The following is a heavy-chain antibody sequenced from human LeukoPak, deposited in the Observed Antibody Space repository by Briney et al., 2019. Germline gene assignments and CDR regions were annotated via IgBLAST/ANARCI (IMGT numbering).Heavy chain of an antibody. CDR3: ARAAYYYDSSGYPVFDY. CDR2: IIPICGTT. V-gene: IGHV1-69*13. J-gene: IGHJ4*02. D-gene: IGHD3-22*01. CDR1: GYTFTSYG. Sequence: GASVKVSCKASGYTFTSYGISWVRQAPGQGLELMGGIIPICGTTNYAQKFQGRVTITADESTSTAYMELSSLRSEDTAVYYCARAAYYYDSSGYPVFDYWGQGTLVTVSS.